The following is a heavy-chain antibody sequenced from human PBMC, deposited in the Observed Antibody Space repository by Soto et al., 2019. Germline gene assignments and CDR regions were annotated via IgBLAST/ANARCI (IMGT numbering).Heavy chain of an antibody. CDR1: GYTLTELS. CDR2: FDPEDGET. Sequence: ASVKVSCKVSGYTLTELSMHWVRQAPGKGLEWMGGFDPEDGETIYAQKFQGRVTMTEDTSTDTAYMELSSLRSEDTAVYYCASDSGGNQLGSFDYWGQGTLVTVSS. V-gene: IGHV1-24*01. CDR3: ASDSGGNQLGSFDY. D-gene: IGHD2-15*01. J-gene: IGHJ4*02.